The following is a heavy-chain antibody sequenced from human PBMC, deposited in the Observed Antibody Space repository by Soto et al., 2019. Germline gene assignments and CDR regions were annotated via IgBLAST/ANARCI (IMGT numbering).Heavy chain of an antibody. Sequence: ASVKVSCKASGYTFTGYYMHWVRQAPGQGLEWMGWMNPNSGNTGYAQKFQGRVTMTRNTSISTAYMELSSLRSEDTAVYYCARWDYGVYARFDYWGQGTLVTVSS. J-gene: IGHJ4*02. CDR2: MNPNSGNT. D-gene: IGHD4-17*01. CDR1: GYTFTGYY. CDR3: ARWDYGVYARFDY. V-gene: IGHV1-8*02.